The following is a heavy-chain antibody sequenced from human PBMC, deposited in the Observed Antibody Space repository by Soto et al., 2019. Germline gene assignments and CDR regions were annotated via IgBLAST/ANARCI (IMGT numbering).Heavy chain of an antibody. Sequence: ASVKVSCKASGYSFTGYSMHWVRQAPGQGLEWMGWINPNNGGTNYAQKFQGWFTLTRVTSISTAYMELSSLISDDTAVYYCAREFRGGFDYWRQGTLVTVSS. J-gene: IGHJ4*02. D-gene: IGHD3-16*01. V-gene: IGHV1-2*04. CDR1: GYSFTGYS. CDR3: AREFRGGFDY. CDR2: INPNNGGT.